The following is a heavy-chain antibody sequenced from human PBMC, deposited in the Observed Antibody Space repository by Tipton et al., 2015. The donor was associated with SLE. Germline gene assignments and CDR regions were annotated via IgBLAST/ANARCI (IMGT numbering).Heavy chain of an antibody. CDR1: GGSISGYY. CDR2: ISFSGLT. Sequence: LRLSCTVSGGSISGYYWSWVRQPPGKGLEWIGYISFSGLTNYNPTVRSRVSTSMDTSKNQFSLQMSSVTAADTALYYCARHKLGFSWSYFDSWGQGTLVTFSS. J-gene: IGHJ4*02. CDR3: ARHKLGFSWSYFDS. D-gene: IGHD3-3*01. V-gene: IGHV4-59*08.